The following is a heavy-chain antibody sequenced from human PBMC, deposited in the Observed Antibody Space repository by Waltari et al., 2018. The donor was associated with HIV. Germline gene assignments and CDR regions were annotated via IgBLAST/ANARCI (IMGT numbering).Heavy chain of an antibody. CDR1: GFTFSSYW. V-gene: IGHV3-74*01. D-gene: IGHD3-22*01. Sequence: EVQLVESGGGLVQPGGSLRLSCAASGFTFSSYWMHWVRQAPGKGLVGVSRINSDGSSTSYADSVKGRITISRDNAKNTLYLQMNSLRAEDTAVYYCASIAYYYDSSGYPYFDYWGQGTLVTVSS. CDR3: ASIAYYYDSSGYPYFDY. J-gene: IGHJ4*02. CDR2: INSDGSST.